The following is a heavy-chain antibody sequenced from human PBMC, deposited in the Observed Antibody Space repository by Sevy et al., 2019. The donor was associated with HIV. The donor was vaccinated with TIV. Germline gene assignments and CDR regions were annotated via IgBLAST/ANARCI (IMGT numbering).Heavy chain of an antibody. V-gene: IGHV3-21*01. CDR2: ISDSSSYI. CDR3: ARLTPSPKLELPSYYYYGMDV. J-gene: IGHJ6*02. Sequence: GGSLRLSCAASGFTFSSYCLSWVRQAPGKGLEWVSSISDSSSYIYYADSVKGRFTISRDNARNSLYLQMSSLRAEDTAVYYCARLTPSPKLELPSYYYYGMDVWGQGTTVTVSS. CDR1: GFTFSSYC. D-gene: IGHD1-7*01.